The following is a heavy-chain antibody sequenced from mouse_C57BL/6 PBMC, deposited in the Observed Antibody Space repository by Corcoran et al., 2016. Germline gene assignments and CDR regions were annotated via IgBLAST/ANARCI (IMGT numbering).Heavy chain of an antibody. CDR2: ISYDGSN. CDR1: GYSITSGYY. D-gene: IGHD2-3*01. CDR3: ARAGDCYPFAY. J-gene: IGHJ3*01. Sequence: DVQLQESGPGLVKPSQSLSLTCSVTGYSITSGYYWNWIRQFPGNKLEGMGYISYDGSNNYNPSLKNRISITRDTSKNQFCLKLNSVTTEDTATYYCARAGDCYPFAYWGQGTLVTVSA. V-gene: IGHV3-6*01.